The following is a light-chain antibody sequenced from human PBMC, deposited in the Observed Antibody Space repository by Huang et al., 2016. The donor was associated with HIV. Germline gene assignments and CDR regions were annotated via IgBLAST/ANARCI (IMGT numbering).Light chain of an antibody. V-gene: IGKV1-39*01. CDR1: QSIDTY. CDR3: QQSYSTLMYT. J-gene: IGKJ2*01. Sequence: DIQMTQSPSSLSASVGDRVTMTCRASQSIDTYLNWYQQKPGKAPKLLIYAASTFQSGITSRFSGSGSGTDFTLTISSLQPEDFATYYCQQSYSTLMYTFGQGTNLEIK. CDR2: AAS.